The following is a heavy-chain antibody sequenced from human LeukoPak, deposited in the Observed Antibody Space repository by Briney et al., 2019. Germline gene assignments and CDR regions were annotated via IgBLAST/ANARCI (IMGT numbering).Heavy chain of an antibody. CDR2: ISGSGGST. V-gene: IGHV3-23*01. D-gene: IGHD6-19*01. J-gene: IGHJ5*02. CDR1: GFTFSSYA. CDR3: ASSPGSSGWYWFDP. Sequence: PGGSLRLSCAASGFTFSSYAMSWVRQAPGKGLEWVSAISGSGGSTYYADSVKGRFTISRDNSKNTLYLQMTSLRAEDTAVYYCASSPGSSGWYWFDPWGQGTLVTVSS.